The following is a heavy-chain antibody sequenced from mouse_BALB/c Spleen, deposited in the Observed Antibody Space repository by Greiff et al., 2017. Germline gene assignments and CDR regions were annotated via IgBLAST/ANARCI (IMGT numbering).Heavy chain of an antibody. D-gene: IGHD4-1*02. CDR3: ARSTGSWFAY. V-gene: IGHV5-17*02. Sequence: EVKLMESGGGLVQPGGSRKLSCAASGFTFSSFGMHWVRQAPEKGLEWVAYISSGSSTIYYADTVKGRFTISRDNPKNTLFLQMTSLRSEDTAMYYCARSTGSWFAYWGQGTLVTVSA. J-gene: IGHJ3*01. CDR1: GFTFSSFG. CDR2: ISSGSSTI.